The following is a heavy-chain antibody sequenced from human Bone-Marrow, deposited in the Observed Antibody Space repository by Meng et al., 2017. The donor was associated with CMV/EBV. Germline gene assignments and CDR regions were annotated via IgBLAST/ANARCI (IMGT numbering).Heavy chain of an antibody. J-gene: IGHJ6*02. Sequence: GGSLRLSCAASGFTFSSYSMNWVRQAQGKGREWVSSISSSSSYIYYADSVKGRFTISRDNAKNSLYLQMNSLRAEDTAVYYCARVTGAGWLRVPDVWGQGTMVTVSS. D-gene: IGHD5-12*01. V-gene: IGHV3-21*01. CDR3: ARVTGAGWLRVPDV. CDR2: ISSSSSYI. CDR1: GFTFSSYS.